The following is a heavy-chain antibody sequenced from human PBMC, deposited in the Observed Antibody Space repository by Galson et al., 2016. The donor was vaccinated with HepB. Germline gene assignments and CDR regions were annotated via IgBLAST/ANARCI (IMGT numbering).Heavy chain of an antibody. CDR1: AGTFNNYA. Sequence: SVKVSCKASAGTFNNYAISWVRQAPGQGLELMGGITPYFGSTNYPQKFQGRVTFTADESTTTASMELNSLRSEDTAVYYCAREVVSFDRSEFPDVNYWYFDLWGLGTLVTVSS. CDR2: ITPYFGST. J-gene: IGHJ2*01. CDR3: AREVVSFDRSEFPDVNYWYFDL. D-gene: IGHD3-9*01. V-gene: IGHV1-69*13.